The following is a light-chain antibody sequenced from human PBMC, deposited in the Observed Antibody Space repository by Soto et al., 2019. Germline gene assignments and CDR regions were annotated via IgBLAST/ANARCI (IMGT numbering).Light chain of an antibody. J-gene: IGKJ1*01. Sequence: EIVMTQSPATLSVSPGDGATLSCRASQSVSSNLAWYQQKPGQAPRLLLYGASTRATGIPARFSGSGSGTEFTLTISSLQSEDFAVYYCQQYNNWPSWTFGQGTKVEIK. CDR3: QQYNNWPSWT. CDR2: GAS. CDR1: QSVSSN. V-gene: IGKV3-15*01.